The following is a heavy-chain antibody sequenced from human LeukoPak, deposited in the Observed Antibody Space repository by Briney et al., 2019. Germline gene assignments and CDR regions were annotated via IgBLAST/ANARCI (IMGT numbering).Heavy chain of an antibody. J-gene: IGHJ4*02. D-gene: IGHD6-6*01. V-gene: IGHV3-21*01. CDR1: GFTFSSYS. CDR3: ARERSSSSGFDY. CDR2: ISSSSSYI. Sequence: GSLRLSCAASGFTFSSYSMNWVRQAPGKGLEWVSSISSSSSYIYYADSVKGRFTISRDNAKNSLYLQMNSLRAEDTAVYYCARERSSSSGFDYWGQGTLSPSPQ.